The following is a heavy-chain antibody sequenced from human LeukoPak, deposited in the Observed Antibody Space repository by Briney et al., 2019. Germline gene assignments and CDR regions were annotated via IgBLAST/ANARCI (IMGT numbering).Heavy chain of an antibody. D-gene: IGHD6-19*01. J-gene: IGHJ3*02. V-gene: IGHV3-9*03. CDR1: GFTFDDYA. CDR3: AKVQWLVRGAAFDI. CDR2: ISWNSGSI. Sequence: GRSLRLSXAASGFTFDDYAMHWVRQAPGKGLEGVSGISWNSGSIGYADSVKGRFTISRDNAKNSLYLQMNSLRAEDMALYYCAKVQWLVRGAAFDIWGQGTMVTVSS.